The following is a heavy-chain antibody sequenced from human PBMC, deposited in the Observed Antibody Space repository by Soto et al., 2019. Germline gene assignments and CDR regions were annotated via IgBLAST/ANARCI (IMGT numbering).Heavy chain of an antibody. D-gene: IGHD3-22*01. J-gene: IGHJ6*02. CDR3: AXPFDSHYYYYGMVV. Sequence: PGESLKISCKGSGYSFTSYWIGWVRQMPGKGLEWMGIIYPGDSDTRYSPSFQGQVTISADKSISTAYLQWSSLKASDTAMYYCAXPFDSHYYYYGMVVWGQGTTVTVS. CDR2: IYPGDSDT. CDR1: GYSFTSYW. V-gene: IGHV5-51*01.